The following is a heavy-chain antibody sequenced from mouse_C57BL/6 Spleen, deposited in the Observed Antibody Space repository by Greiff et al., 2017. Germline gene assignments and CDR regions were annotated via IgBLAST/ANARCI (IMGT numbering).Heavy chain of an antibody. Sequence: EVKVVASGGDLVKPGGSLKLSCAASGFTFSSYGMSWIRQTPDKRLGWVATISSGGSYTYYPDSVKGRVTFSRDNAKNTLYLQMSSLKSEDTAMYYCARRANWDGSPDYGGQGTTLTVSS. CDR2: ISSGGSYT. CDR3: ARRANWDGSPDY. J-gene: IGHJ2*01. D-gene: IGHD4-1*01. CDR1: GFTFSSYG. V-gene: IGHV5-6*02.